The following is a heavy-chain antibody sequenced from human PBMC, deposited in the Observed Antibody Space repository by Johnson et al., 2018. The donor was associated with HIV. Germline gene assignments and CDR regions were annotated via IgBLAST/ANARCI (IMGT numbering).Heavy chain of an antibody. CDR3: ARDLRGAFDI. CDR2: ISYDGSNK. Sequence: QVQLVESGGVVVQPVGSLRLSCAASGFTFDDYAMHLVRQAPGKGLEWVAVISYDGSNKYYADSVKGRFTISRDNSKNTLYLQMNSLRAEDTAVYYCARDLRGAFDIWGQGTMVAVSS. V-gene: IGHV3-30-3*01. J-gene: IGHJ3*02. CDR1: GFTFDDYA.